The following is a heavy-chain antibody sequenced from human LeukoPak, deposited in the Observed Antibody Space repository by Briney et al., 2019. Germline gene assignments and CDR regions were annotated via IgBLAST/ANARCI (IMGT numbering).Heavy chain of an antibody. CDR3: AKGLTSYYYYYVDV. J-gene: IGHJ6*03. Sequence: GGSLRLSCAASGFTFSSYWMHWVRHGPGKGLVWVSRIKSDGSSTSYADSVKGRFTISRDNAKNSLYLQMNSLRAEDTAVYYCAKGLTSYYYYYVDVWGKGTTVTISS. V-gene: IGHV3-74*01. CDR1: GFTFSSYW. CDR2: IKSDGSST.